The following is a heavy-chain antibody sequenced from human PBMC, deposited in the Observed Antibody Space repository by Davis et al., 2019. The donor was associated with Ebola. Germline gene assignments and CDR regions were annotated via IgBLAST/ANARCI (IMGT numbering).Heavy chain of an antibody. D-gene: IGHD1-1*01. CDR1: GYTFTGYY. CDR3: AREGQAYDGTHY. J-gene: IGHJ4*02. Sequence: ASVKVSCKASGYTFTGYYMHWVRQAPGQGLEWMGRINPNSGGTNYAQKFQGRVTMTRDTSISTAYMELRSLRSDDTAVYYCAREGQAYDGTHYWGQGTLVTVSS. V-gene: IGHV1-2*06. CDR2: INPNSGGT.